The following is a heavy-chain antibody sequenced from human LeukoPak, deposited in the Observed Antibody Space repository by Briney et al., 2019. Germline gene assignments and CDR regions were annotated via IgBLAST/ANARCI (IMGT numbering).Heavy chain of an antibody. V-gene: IGHV3-30*18. CDR1: GFKFSDYG. Sequence: QPGGSLRLSCAASGFKFSDYGMHWVRQAPGKGLEWVAVISYDGSDKFYVDSVKGRFTISRDNSKNTLYLQMNSLRAEDTAVYYCAKDEREAYHFDRSGYLGYFEYWGQGALVTVSS. J-gene: IGHJ4*02. D-gene: IGHD3-22*01. CDR2: ISYDGSDK. CDR3: AKDEREAYHFDRSGYLGYFEY.